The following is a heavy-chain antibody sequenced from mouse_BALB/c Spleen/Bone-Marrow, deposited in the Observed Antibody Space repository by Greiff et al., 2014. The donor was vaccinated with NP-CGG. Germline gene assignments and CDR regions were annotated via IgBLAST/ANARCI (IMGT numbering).Heavy chain of an antibody. Sequence: EVHLVESGAELVKPGASVKLSCTASGFNIKDTYMHRVKQRPEQGLEWIGRIDPANGNTKYDPKFQGKATITADTSSNTAYLQLSSLTSEDTAVYYCARYYYGSSYAMDYWGQGTPVTVSS. D-gene: IGHD1-1*01. CDR3: ARYYYGSSYAMDY. J-gene: IGHJ4*01. CDR1: GFNIKDTY. CDR2: IDPANGNT. V-gene: IGHV14-3*02.